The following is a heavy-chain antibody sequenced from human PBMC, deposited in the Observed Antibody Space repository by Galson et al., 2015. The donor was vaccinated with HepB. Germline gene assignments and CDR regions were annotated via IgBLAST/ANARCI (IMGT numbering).Heavy chain of an antibody. Sequence: SLRLSCAASGFTFSSYSMNWVRQAPGKGLEWVSSISSSSSYIYYADSVKGRFTISRDNAKNSLYLQMNSLRAEDTAVYYCARDDWVAQPEYCSSTSCPHYYYYGMDVWGQGTTVTVSS. CDR3: ARDDWVAQPEYCSSTSCPHYYYYGMDV. D-gene: IGHD2-2*01. V-gene: IGHV3-21*01. CDR1: GFTFSSYS. CDR2: ISSSSSYI. J-gene: IGHJ6*02.